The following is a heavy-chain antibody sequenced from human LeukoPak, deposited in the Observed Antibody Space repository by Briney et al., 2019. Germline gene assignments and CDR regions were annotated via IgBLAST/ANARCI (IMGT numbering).Heavy chain of an antibody. Sequence: GGSLRLSCVGSGFTFSDAWMSWVRQAPGKGLERVAVISYDGSNKYYADSVKGRFTISRDNSKNTLYLQMNSLRAEDTAVYYCARRATMLAGGYFDYWGQGTLVTVSS. V-gene: IGHV3-30*19. D-gene: IGHD5-12*01. J-gene: IGHJ4*02. CDR1: GFTFSDAW. CDR2: ISYDGSNK. CDR3: ARRATMLAGGYFDY.